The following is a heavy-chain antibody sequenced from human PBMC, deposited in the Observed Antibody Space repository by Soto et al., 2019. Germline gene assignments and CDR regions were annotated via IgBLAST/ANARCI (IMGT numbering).Heavy chain of an antibody. CDR1: GFIFRTYA. CDR2: MVGDGSSS. V-gene: IGHV3-23*01. J-gene: IGHJ4*02. CDR3: AKDLRPDGRYDLDY. D-gene: IGHD1-26*01. Sequence: EVQLLESGGGLAQPGGSLRLSCAASGFIFRTYAMNWVRQAPGKGLEWVSVMVGDGSSSDYADSVRGRFTISRDNSKKTLYLQMNNWRAEETAVYYCAKDLRPDGRYDLDYWCQGTLVTVSS.